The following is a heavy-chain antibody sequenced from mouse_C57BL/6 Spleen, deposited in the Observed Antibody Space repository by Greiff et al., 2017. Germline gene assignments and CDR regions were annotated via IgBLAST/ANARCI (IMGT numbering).Heavy chain of an antibody. CDR2: IYPGDGDT. D-gene: IGHD5-2*01. J-gene: IGHJ2*01. CDR3: ARFEYASYFDY. CDR1: GYAFSSYW. Sequence: VQLQQSGAELVKPGASVKISCKASGYAFSSYWMNWVKQRPGKGLEWIGQIYPGDGDTNSNGKFKGKATLTADKSSSTAYMQLSSLTSEDSAVCFCARFEYASYFDYWGQGTTLTVSS. V-gene: IGHV1-80*01.